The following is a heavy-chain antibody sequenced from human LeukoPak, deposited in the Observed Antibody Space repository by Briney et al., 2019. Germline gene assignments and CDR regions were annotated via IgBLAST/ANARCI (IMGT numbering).Heavy chain of an antibody. V-gene: IGHV4-59*11. D-gene: IGHD4-11*01. CDR1: GGSIRNHF. CDR2: IYYTTNP. J-gene: IGHJ5*02. CDR3: ARDRNYFDP. Sequence: PSETLSLTCSVSGGSIRNHFWSWIRLPPGKGLEWIGNIYYTTNPNYNPSLARRVTITVDTSKNQLPLKLDSVTAADTAVYYCARDRNYFDPWGQGTRVTVSS.